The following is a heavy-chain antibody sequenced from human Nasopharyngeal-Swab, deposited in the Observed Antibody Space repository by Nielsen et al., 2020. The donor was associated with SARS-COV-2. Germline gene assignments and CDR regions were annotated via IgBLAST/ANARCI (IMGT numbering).Heavy chain of an antibody. D-gene: IGHD2-2*01. Sequence: SETLSLTCAVYGGSFSGYYWSWIRQPPGKGLEWIGEINHSGSTNYNPPLKSRVTMSVDTSKNQFSLKLSSVTAADTAVYYCARNRVSSTSEAPNYYYYYGMDVWGQGTTVTVSS. V-gene: IGHV4-34*01. CDR3: ARNRVSSTSEAPNYYYYYGMDV. CDR1: GGSFSGYY. J-gene: IGHJ6*02. CDR2: INHSGST.